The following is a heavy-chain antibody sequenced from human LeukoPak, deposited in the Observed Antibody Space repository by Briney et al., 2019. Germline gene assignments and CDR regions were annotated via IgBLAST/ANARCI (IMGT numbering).Heavy chain of an antibody. Sequence: PGRSLRLSCASSGFTFSSYAMHWVRQAPGKGLEWVAVISYDGSNKYYADSVKGRFTISRDNSKNTLYLQMNSLRGDDTAMYYCARDLETLAARNELIWSSWIDLWGQGTLVTVSS. CDR1: GFTFSSYA. CDR2: ISYDGSNK. CDR3: ARDLETLAARNELIWSSWIDL. V-gene: IGHV3-30-3*01. D-gene: IGHD6-6*01. J-gene: IGHJ5*02.